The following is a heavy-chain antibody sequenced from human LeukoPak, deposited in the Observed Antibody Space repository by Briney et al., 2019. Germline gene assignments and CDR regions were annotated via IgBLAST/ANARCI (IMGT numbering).Heavy chain of an antibody. Sequence: SVKVSCKASGGTFSSYAISWVRRAPGQGLEWMGGIIPIFGTANYAQKFQGRVTITADESTSTAYMELSSLRSEDTAVYYCARDLGYCSSTSCPTRDGSGSYSVGNYFDYWGQGTLVTVSS. CDR1: GGTFSSYA. J-gene: IGHJ4*02. D-gene: IGHD2-2*01. CDR3: ARDLGYCSSTSCPTRDGSGSYSVGNYFDY. V-gene: IGHV1-69*01. CDR2: IIPIFGTA.